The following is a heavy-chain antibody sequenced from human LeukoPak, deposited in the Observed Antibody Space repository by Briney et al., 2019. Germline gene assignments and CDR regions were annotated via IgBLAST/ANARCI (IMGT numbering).Heavy chain of an antibody. CDR2: IKRKTDGGTI. Sequence: GGSLRLSCAASGFTFSNAWMSWVRQAPGKGLEWVGRIKRKTDGGTIEYTAPVKGRFTISRDDSENTPYLQMNSLKAEDTAVYYCANYGSGSRYYYYMDVWGKGTTVTVSS. CDR3: ANYGSGSRYYYYMDV. J-gene: IGHJ6*03. V-gene: IGHV3-15*01. CDR1: GFTFSNAW. D-gene: IGHD3-10*01.